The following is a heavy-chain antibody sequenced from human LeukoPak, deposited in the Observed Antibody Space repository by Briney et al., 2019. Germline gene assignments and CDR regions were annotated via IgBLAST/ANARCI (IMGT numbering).Heavy chain of an antibody. Sequence: PSGTLSLTCAVSGGSISSNNWWNWVRQPPGKGLEWIGEIYHSGSTNYNPSLSSRVTISVDKSKNQLSLKLSSVTAADTAVYYCAKDHDYDSSGYYYIYWGQGTLVTVSS. CDR2: IYHSGST. J-gene: IGHJ4*02. CDR1: GGSISSNNW. D-gene: IGHD3-22*01. V-gene: IGHV4-4*02. CDR3: AKDHDYDSSGYYYIY.